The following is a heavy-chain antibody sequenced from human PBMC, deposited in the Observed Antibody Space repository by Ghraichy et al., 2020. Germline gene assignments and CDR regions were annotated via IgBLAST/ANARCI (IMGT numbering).Heavy chain of an antibody. CDR1: GGSISSSSYY. Sequence: SETLSLTCTVSGGSISSSSYYWGWIRQPPGKGLEWIGSIYYSGSTYYNPSLKSRVTISVDTSKNQFSLKLSSVTAADTAVYYCARHVIAAAVKYAFDIWGQGTMVTVSS. D-gene: IGHD6-13*01. V-gene: IGHV4-39*01. CDR2: IYYSGST. J-gene: IGHJ3*02. CDR3: ARHVIAAAVKYAFDI.